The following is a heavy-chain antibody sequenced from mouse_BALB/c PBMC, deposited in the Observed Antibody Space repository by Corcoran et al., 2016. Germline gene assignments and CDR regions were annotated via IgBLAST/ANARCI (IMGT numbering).Heavy chain of an antibody. CDR2: INPDSSTI. V-gene: IGHV4-1*02. CDR3: ARNWDVGFAY. J-gene: IGHJ3*01. Sequence: EVKLLESGGGLVQPGGSLKLSCAASGFDFSRYWMSWVRQAPGKGLEWIGEINPDSSTINYTPSLKDKFIISRDNAKNTLYLKMSKVRSEDTALYYCARNWDVGFAYWGQGTLVTVSA. D-gene: IGHD4-1*01. CDR1: GFDFSRYW.